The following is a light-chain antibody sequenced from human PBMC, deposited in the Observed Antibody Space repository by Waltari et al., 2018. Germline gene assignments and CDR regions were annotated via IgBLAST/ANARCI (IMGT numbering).Light chain of an antibody. V-gene: IGKV3-20*01. CDR3: QQYGSSPPVIT. CDR2: GAS. CDR1: QSVSSSS. Sequence: EIVLTQSPGTLSLSPGERATLSCRASQSVSSSSLAWYQQTHGQAHRLLVYGASSMATGIPERFSGSGSGTDFTLTISRLEPEDFAVYYCQQYGSSPPVITFGQGTRLEI. J-gene: IGKJ5*01.